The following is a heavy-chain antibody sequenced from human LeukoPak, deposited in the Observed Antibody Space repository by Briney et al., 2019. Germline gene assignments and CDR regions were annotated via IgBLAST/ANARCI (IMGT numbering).Heavy chain of an antibody. D-gene: IGHD3-10*01. CDR3: AKLMVRGVIPRA. J-gene: IGHJ5*02. CDR2: ISGSGGST. Sequence: PGGSLRLSCAASGFTFSSYAMSWVRQAPGKGLEWVSAISGSGGSTYYADSVKGRFTISRDNSKNTLYLQMNSLRAEATAVYYCAKLMVRGVIPRAWGQGTLVTVSS. CDR1: GFTFSSYA. V-gene: IGHV3-23*01.